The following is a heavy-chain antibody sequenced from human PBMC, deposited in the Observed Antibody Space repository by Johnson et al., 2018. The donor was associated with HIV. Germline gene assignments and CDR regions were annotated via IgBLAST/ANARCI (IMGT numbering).Heavy chain of an antibody. CDR3: AKDGTEFGGWINAFDI. D-gene: IGHD3-16*01. J-gene: IGHJ3*02. Sequence: QVQLVESGGGLVQPGGSLRLSCAASGFTFSSYGMHWVRQAPGKWLEWVAVISYDGSNKYYADSVKGRFTISRDNSKNTLYLQMNSLRAEDTAVYYCAKDGTEFGGWINAFDIWGQGTMVTVSS. CDR2: ISYDGSNK. V-gene: IGHV3-30*18. CDR1: GFTFSSYG.